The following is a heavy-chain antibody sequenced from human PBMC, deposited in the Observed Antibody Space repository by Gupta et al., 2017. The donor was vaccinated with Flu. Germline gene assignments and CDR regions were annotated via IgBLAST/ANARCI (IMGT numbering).Heavy chain of an antibody. V-gene: IGHV4-31*03. J-gene: IGHJ1*01. CDR1: GGSIIINGYY. CDR2: INHGGST. Sequence: QLQLQESGPGLVKPSQTLSLTCTVSGGSIIINGYYWSWVRQHPGKGLEWIGYINHGGSTYYNPSLKSRVTISVDTSKNQFSLELSSVTAADTAVYYCARDTVNWGSGDWGQGILVTVSS. CDR3: ARDTVNWGSGD. D-gene: IGHD7-27*01.